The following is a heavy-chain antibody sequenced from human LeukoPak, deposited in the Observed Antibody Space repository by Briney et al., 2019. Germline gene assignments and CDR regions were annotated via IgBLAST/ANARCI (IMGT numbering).Heavy chain of an antibody. CDR2: INGDNGNT. V-gene: IGHV1-3*01. CDR3: ARGGPNSGGWTLDH. Sequence: GASVKVSCKTSGYTFNSYAMHWVRQAPGQRLQWMGCINGDNGNTEYSQKFQGRVTFTRDTSASTGYMELSSLTSDDMAIYYCARGGPNSGGWTLDHWGQGTPVSVST. CDR1: GYTFNSYA. J-gene: IGHJ4*02. D-gene: IGHD6-19*01.